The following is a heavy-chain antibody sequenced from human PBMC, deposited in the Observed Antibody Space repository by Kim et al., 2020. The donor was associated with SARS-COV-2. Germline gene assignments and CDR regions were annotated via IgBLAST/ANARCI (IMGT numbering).Heavy chain of an antibody. D-gene: IGHD6-13*01. J-gene: IGHJ3*02. CDR2: IYDSGST. CDR1: GGSISSSNCY. V-gene: IGHV4-39*01. CDR3: ARGGRLGYGSSWYAFDI. Sequence: SETLSFTCSVSGGSISSSNCYWGWIRQPPGKGLEWIGSIYDSGSTYYNPSLKSRVTISEDTSKNQFSLKLSSVTAADTAVYYCARGGRLGYGSSWYAFDIWGQGTMVTVSS.